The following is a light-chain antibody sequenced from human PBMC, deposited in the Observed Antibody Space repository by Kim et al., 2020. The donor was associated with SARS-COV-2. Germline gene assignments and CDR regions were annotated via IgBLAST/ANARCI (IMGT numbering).Light chain of an antibody. J-gene: IGLJ2*01. CDR2: GKN. CDR3: TSRDSNDNVV. V-gene: IGLV3-19*01. Sequence: SSELTQDPAVSVALGQTVRITCQGDSLRSYYATWYQQKPGQAPLLVIYGKNNRPSGIPDRFSGSTSGNTASLTITGTQAGDEADYYCTSRDSNDNVVF. CDR1: SLRSYY.